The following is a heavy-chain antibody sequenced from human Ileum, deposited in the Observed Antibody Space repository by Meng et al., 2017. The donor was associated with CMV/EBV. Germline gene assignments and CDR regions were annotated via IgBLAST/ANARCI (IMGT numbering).Heavy chain of an antibody. V-gene: IGHV3-23*01. D-gene: IGHD3-10*01. CDR3: AKVFYYGSGGYFDY. CDR1: GVTFSSYA. CDR2: ILGSDGST. J-gene: IGHJ4*02. Sequence: ASGVTFSSYAMSWVRHSPGKGLEWVSVILGSDGSTYYADSVKGRFTISRDNSKNTLFLQMNSLRAEDTAVYYCAKVFYYGSGGYFDYWGQGTLVTVSS.